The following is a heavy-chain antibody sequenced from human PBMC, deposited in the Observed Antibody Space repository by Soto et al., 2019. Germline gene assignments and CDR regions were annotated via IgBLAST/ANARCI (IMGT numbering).Heavy chain of an antibody. CDR3: ARHKKYCISTSCHSFPGDYYYGMDV. V-gene: IGHV4-39*01. J-gene: IGHJ6*02. CDR1: GGSISSSSYY. D-gene: IGHD2-2*01. Sequence: QLQLQESGPGLVKPSETLSLTCTVSGGSISSSSYYWGWIRQPPGKGLEWIGSIYYSGSTYYNPSLKSRVTISVDTSKNQFSLKLSSVTAADTAVYYCARHKKYCISTSCHSFPGDYYYGMDVWGQGTTVTVSS. CDR2: IYYSGST.